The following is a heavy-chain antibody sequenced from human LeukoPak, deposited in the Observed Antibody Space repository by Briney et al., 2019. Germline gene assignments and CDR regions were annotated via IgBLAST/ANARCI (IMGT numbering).Heavy chain of an antibody. V-gene: IGHV3-30*02. D-gene: IGHD2/OR15-2a*01. Sequence: GGSLRLSCAASGFTLSSYGMHWVRQAPGKGLEWLAFIRYDGSNTYYADSVKGRFTVSRDDSKNTLYLQMNSLRGGDTAVYYCAKDGTSYYYIYYWGQGTLVTVSS. CDR3: AKDGTSYYYIYY. CDR1: GFTLSSYG. CDR2: IRYDGSNT. J-gene: IGHJ4*02.